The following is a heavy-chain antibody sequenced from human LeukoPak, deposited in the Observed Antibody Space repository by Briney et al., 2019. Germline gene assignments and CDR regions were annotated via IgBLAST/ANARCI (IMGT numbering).Heavy chain of an antibody. Sequence: PGGSLRLSCAASGFTFSSYWMHWVRQAPGKGLVWVSRINGDGSSTNYADSVKGRFTISRDNAKNTLYLQVRSLRAEDTAVYYCARGPSGWGSLDSWGQGTLVTVSS. CDR1: GFTFSSYW. D-gene: IGHD7-27*01. V-gene: IGHV3-74*01. CDR2: INGDGSST. J-gene: IGHJ4*02. CDR3: ARGPSGWGSLDS.